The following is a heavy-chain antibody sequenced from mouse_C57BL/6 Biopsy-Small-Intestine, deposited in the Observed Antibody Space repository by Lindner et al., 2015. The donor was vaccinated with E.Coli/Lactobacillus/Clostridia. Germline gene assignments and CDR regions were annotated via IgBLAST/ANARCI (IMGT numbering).Heavy chain of an antibody. V-gene: IGHV5-17*01. CDR3: ARPLYYGSSHFAY. D-gene: IGHD1-1*01. CDR1: GFTFSGYG. CDR2: ISSGSTTI. Sequence: VQLQESGGGLVKPGGSLKLSCAASGFTFSGYGMHWVRQAPEKGLEWVAFISSGSTTIYYADTVKGRFTISRDNAKNTLFLQMTSLRSEDTAMYYCARPLYYGSSHFAYWGQGTLVTVSA. J-gene: IGHJ3*01.